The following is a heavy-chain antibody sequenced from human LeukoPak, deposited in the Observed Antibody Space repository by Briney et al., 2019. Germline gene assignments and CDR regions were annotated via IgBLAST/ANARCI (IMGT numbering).Heavy chain of an antibody. J-gene: IGHJ5*02. Sequence: SETLSLTCTVSGGSISSYYWSWIRQPPGKGLEWIGYIYYSGSTNYNPSLKSRVTISVDTSKNQFSLKLSSVTAADTAVYYCARHVPQWELPRCWFDPWGQGTLVTVSS. CDR2: IYYSGST. CDR1: GGSISSYY. CDR3: ARHVPQWELPRCWFDP. D-gene: IGHD1-26*01. V-gene: IGHV4-59*01.